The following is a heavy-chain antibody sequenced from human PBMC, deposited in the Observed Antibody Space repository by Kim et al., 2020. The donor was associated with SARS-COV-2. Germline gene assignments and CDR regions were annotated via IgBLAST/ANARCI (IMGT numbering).Heavy chain of an antibody. CDR3: ARESYDNLWGTYRSWTLNCFDP. CDR1: GFTFSTYA. CDR2: ISSSSSDV. Sequence: GGSLRLSCAASGFTFSTYAMNWVRQAPGKGLEWVSSISSSSSDVYYADSVKGRFTISRDNARNSLFLHMNSLRAEDTAVYYCARESYDNLWGTYRSWTLNCFDPWGQGTLVTVSS. D-gene: IGHD3-16*02. J-gene: IGHJ5*02. V-gene: IGHV3-21*01.